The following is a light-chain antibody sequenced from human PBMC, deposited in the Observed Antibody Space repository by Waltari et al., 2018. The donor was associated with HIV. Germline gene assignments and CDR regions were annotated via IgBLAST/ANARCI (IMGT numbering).Light chain of an antibody. CDR1: SPRRHS. V-gene: IGLV3-19*01. CDR3: DSRDTNDKHHV. J-gene: IGLJ1*01. Sequence: SSDLTQDPAVSVALGPTVRITCQGASPRRHSATWYQQKPGQAPVVVMYGKDNRPSGIPDRFSGSSSGNTGSLTITGAQAEDEAVYYCDSRDTNDKHHVFGTGTKVTV. CDR2: GKD.